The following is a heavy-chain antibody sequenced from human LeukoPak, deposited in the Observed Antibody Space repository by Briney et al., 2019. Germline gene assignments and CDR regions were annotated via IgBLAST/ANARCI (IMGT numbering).Heavy chain of an antibody. D-gene: IGHD1-26*01. J-gene: IGHJ4*02. V-gene: IGHV1-18*01. CDR3: ARVVGATTPRDRFDY. CDR2: ISAYNGNT. CDR1: GYTFPSSG. Sequence: GASVNVSCKASGYTFPSSGISWVRQAPGQGREWMGWISAYNGNTNYAQKLQGRVTMTTDTSTSTAYMELRSLRSDDTAVYYCARVVGATTPRDRFDYWGQGTLVTVSS.